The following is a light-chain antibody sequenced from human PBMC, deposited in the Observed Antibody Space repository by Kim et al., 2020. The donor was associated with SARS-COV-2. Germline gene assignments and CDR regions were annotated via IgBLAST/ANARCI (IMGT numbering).Light chain of an antibody. CDR1: QSFSSSY. J-gene: IGKJ2*01. Sequence: LSPDERATLSCRASQSFSSSYLAWYLQKPGQAPRLLIYGAYIRATGIPDRFSGSGSGTAFSLTTSSLAPEDFAVYYCQHYGDPAYTFGQGTKLEL. CDR3: QHYGDPAYT. V-gene: IGKV3-20*01. CDR2: GAY.